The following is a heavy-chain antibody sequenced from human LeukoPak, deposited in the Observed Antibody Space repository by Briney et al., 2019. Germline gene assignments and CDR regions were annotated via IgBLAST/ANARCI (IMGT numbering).Heavy chain of an antibody. CDR3: ARGFHRYSYDSGAYSIY. Sequence: GGSLRLSCAASEFTFSSYSMNWVRQAPGKGLEWVSYISASTSTIHYADSVKGRFTISRDNAKNSLFLQMNSLRAEDTAVYYCARGFHRYSYDSGAYSIYWGQGTLVTVSS. CDR2: ISASTSTI. CDR1: EFTFSSYS. D-gene: IGHD3-22*01. V-gene: IGHV3-48*01. J-gene: IGHJ4*02.